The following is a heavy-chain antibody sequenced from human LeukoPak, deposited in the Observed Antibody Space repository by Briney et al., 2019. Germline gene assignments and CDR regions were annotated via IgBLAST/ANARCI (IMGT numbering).Heavy chain of an antibody. V-gene: IGHV4-4*07. Sequence: SETLSLTCTVSGGSISSYYRSWIRQPAGKGLEWIGRIYTSGSTNYNPSLKSRVTMSVDTSKNQFSLKLSSVTAADTAVYYCARRAPASYGLGYYFDYWGQGTLVTVSS. J-gene: IGHJ4*02. CDR3: ARRAPASYGLGYYFDY. CDR2: IYTSGST. CDR1: GGSISSYY. D-gene: IGHD5-18*01.